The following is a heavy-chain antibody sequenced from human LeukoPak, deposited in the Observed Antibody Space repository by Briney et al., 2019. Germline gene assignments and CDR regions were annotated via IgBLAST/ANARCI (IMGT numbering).Heavy chain of an antibody. V-gene: IGHV3-23*01. CDR1: GFTFSNYG. Sequence: GRSLRLSCIASGFTFSNYGMSWVRQAPGKGLEWVSGLSDGGVRIFYADSAKGRFTVSRDNSRNTLYLQMDSLRAEDTAVYYCANTHCDSSPIVWNFWGQGTLVTVSS. CDR2: LSDGGVRI. J-gene: IGHJ4*02. CDR3: ANTHCDSSPIVWNF. D-gene: IGHD6-6*01.